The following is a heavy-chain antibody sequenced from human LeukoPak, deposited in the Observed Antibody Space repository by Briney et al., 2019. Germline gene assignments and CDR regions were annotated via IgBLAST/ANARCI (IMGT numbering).Heavy chain of an antibody. V-gene: IGHV3-48*04. CDR2: ISAISSSST. CDR3: ARDFHRRYYDSSGYNAFDI. CDR1: GFTFRSYW. Sequence: PGGSLRLSCAASGFTFRSYWMDWVRQAPGKGLEWVSYISAISSSSTYYADSVKGRFTISRDNAKNLLYLQMNSLRAEDTAVYYCARDFHRRYYDSSGYNAFDIWGQGTMVTVSS. J-gene: IGHJ3*02. D-gene: IGHD3-22*01.